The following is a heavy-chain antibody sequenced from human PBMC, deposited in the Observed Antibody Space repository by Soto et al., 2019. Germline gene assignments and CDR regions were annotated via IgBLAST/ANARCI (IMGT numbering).Heavy chain of an antibody. D-gene: IGHD3-3*01. CDR2: IYNGGSP. V-gene: IGHV4-59*02. CDR1: GDSVSTAY. CDR3: ARGEWFLRGYGMDV. Sequence: QVQLQESGPGLVKPSETLSLTCTVSGDSVSTAYWSWIRQPPGKRLEYIGFIYNGGSPNYNPSLESRVTISTDTSKNQFSLKLTSVTAADTAVYYCARGEWFLRGYGMDVWGRGTTVTVS. J-gene: IGHJ6*02.